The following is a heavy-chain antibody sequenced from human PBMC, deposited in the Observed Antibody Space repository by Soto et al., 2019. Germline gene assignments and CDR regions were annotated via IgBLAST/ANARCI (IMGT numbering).Heavy chain of an antibody. Sequence: WETLPLTCTFSGFSISSYYWSLIRQPPGKGLEWIGYIYYSGSTNYNPSLKSRVTISVDTSKNQFSLKLSSVTAAGTAVYYCARYGIYCSGGSCYPGPYGMDVWGQGTTVTVSS. CDR3: ARYGIYCSGGSCYPGPYGMDV. CDR1: GFSISSYY. CDR2: IYYSGST. D-gene: IGHD2-15*01. J-gene: IGHJ6*02. V-gene: IGHV4-59*01.